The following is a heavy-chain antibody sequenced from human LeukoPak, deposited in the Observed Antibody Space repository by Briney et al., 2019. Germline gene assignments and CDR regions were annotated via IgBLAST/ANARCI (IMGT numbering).Heavy chain of an antibody. Sequence: GGSLRLSCAASGFTFSSYGMHWVRQAPGKGLEWVAVIWYDGSNKYYADSVRGRFTISRDNSKNSLYLQMNSLRSEDSALYYCAKAVSRTRYSSSDWGQGTLVTVSS. CDR1: GFTFSSYG. CDR2: IWYDGSNK. CDR3: AKAVSRTRYSSSD. J-gene: IGHJ4*02. D-gene: IGHD6-6*01. V-gene: IGHV3-33*03.